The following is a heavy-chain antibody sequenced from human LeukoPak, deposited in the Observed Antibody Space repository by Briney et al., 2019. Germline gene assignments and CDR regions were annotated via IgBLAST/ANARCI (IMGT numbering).Heavy chain of an antibody. CDR3: ATALLRASTYMDV. CDR1: GFTFSSYA. V-gene: IGHV3-23*01. CDR2: TSGGGGST. J-gene: IGHJ6*03. D-gene: IGHD1-1*01. Sequence: PGGSLRLSCVASGFTFSSYAMSWVRQAPAKGLEWVSWTSGGGGSTYYADSVKGRFTISRDNSKNTVYLQMNSLRAEDTAVYYCATALLRASTYMDVWGKGTTVTVSS.